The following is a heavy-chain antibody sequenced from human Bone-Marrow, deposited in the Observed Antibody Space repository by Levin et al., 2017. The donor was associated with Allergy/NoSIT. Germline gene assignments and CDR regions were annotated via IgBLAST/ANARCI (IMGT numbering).Heavy chain of an antibody. V-gene: IGHV4-31*03. CDR3: ARDRGGPYFDFWSTYALFDD. D-gene: IGHD3-3*01. J-gene: IGHJ4*02. Sequence: SQTLSLTCTVSRGSINRGGYYWTWIRQHPGKGLEWIGYIYYSGRTYYNPSLKSRITISVDTSKNQFSLKLTSVTAADSSVYYCARDRGGPYFDFWSTYALFDDWGQGTLVTVSS. CDR1: RGSINRGGYY. CDR2: IYYSGRT.